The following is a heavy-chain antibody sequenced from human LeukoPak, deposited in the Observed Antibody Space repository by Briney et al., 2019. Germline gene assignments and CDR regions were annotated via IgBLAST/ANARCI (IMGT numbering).Heavy chain of an antibody. Sequence: PGGSVRLSCAASGFTFSSYWMHRVRQAPGKGLVWVSRINSDGSSATYADSVKGRLTISRDNAKNTLYLQMNNLRAEDTAVYCCARVPYSSGSFDYWGQGSLVTVSS. CDR1: GFTFSSYW. V-gene: IGHV3-74*01. J-gene: IGHJ4*02. CDR2: INSDGSSA. D-gene: IGHD6-19*01. CDR3: ARVPYSSGSFDY.